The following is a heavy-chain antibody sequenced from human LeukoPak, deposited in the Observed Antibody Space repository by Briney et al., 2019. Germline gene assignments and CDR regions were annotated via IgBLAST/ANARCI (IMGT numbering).Heavy chain of an antibody. D-gene: IGHD3-10*01. CDR3: ARVPAGARSHYYYYMDV. CDR2: IYYSGST. J-gene: IGHJ6*03. V-gene: IGHV4-59*01. CDR1: GGSISSYY. Sequence: PSETLSLTCTVSGGSISSYYWSWIRQPPGKGLEWIGYIYYSGSTNYNPSLKSRVTISVDTSKNQFSLKLSSVTAADTAVYYCARVPAGARSHYYYYMDVWGKGTTVTISS.